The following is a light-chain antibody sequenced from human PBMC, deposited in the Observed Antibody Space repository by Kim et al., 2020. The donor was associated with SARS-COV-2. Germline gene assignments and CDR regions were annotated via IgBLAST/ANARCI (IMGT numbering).Light chain of an antibody. CDR3: QQYDDLPYT. V-gene: IGKV1-33*01. CDR2: DVF. J-gene: IGKJ2*01. CDR1: QDINKW. Sequence: DIQMTQSPSSLSASVGDRVTITCQASQDINKWLNWYQQKPGKAPKLLINDVFNLEKGVPSRFGGSGSGTDFTFTISSLQPEDIATYYCQQYDDLPYTFGQGTKLEIK.